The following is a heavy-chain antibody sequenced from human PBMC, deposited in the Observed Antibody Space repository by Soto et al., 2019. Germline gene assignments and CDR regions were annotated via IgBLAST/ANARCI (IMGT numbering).Heavy chain of an antibody. CDR1: GFTFSHYA. CDR3: ARDPLASSVVAATSDAFDT. D-gene: IGHD2-15*01. CDR2: ISSSSSYI. J-gene: IGHJ3*02. V-gene: IGHV3-21*01. Sequence: GGSLRLSCAASGFTFSHYAMHWVRQAPGKGLEWVSSISSSSSYIYYADSVKGRFTISRDNAKNSLYLQMNSLRAEDTAVYYCARDPLASSVVAATSDAFDTWGQGTMVTVSS.